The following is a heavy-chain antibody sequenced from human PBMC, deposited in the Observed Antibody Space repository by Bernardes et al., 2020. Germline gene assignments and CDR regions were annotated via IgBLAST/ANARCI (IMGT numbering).Heavy chain of an antibody. CDR2: IYYSGST. Sequence: SETLSLTCTVSGGSISSYYWSWIRQPPGKGLEWIGYIYYSGSTNYNPSLKSRVTISVDTSKNQFSLKLSSVTAADTAVYYCARDHIAVAGPVDYWGQGTLVTVSS. V-gene: IGHV4-59*01. CDR3: ARDHIAVAGPVDY. J-gene: IGHJ4*02. D-gene: IGHD6-19*01. CDR1: GGSISSYY.